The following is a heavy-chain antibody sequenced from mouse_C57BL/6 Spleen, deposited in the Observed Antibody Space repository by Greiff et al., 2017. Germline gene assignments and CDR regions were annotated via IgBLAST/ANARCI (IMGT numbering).Heavy chain of an antibody. CDR2: IYPRDGST. D-gene: IGHD2-3*01. Sequence: QVQLKESGPELVKPGASVQLSCKASGYTFTSYDINWVKQRPGQGLEWIGWIYPRDGSTKYNEKFKGKATLTVDTSSSTAYMELHSLTSEDSAVYFCARSPDGPMDYWGQGTSVTVSS. CDR3: ARSPDGPMDY. CDR1: GYTFTSYD. V-gene: IGHV1-85*01. J-gene: IGHJ4*01.